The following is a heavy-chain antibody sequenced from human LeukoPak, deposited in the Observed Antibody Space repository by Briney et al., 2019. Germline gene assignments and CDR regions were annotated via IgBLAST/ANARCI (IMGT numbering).Heavy chain of an antibody. CDR1: GFTFSSYG. V-gene: IGHV3-30*02. Sequence: GGSLRLSCAASGFTFSSYGMHWVRQAPGKGLEWVAVIRYDGSNKYYADSVKGRFTISRDNSKNTLYLQMNSLRAEDTAVYYCAGDDYGGNPEGYWGQGTLVTVSS. D-gene: IGHD4-23*01. CDR3: AGDDYGGNPEGY. CDR2: IRYDGSNK. J-gene: IGHJ4*02.